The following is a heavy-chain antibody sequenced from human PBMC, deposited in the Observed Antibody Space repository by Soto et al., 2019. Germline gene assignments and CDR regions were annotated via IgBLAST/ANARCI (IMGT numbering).Heavy chain of an antibody. Sequence: EVQILESGGDLEQQGGSLRLSCVVSGLSLNNYAIAWVRHAPGKGLECVSTIDILDGAWYSDSVRGRLAISRDVSRNTVYLQMSSLRVEDTAIYFCSDWRAGGPVNLDHLGPGTRVIVSS. D-gene: IGHD2-15*01. CDR2: IDILDGA. CDR1: GLSLNNYA. J-gene: IGHJ4*02. V-gene: IGHV3-23*05. CDR3: SDWRAGGPVNLDH.